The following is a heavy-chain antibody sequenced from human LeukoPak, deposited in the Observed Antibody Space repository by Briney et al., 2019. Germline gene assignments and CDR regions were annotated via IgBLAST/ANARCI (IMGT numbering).Heavy chain of an antibody. CDR1: GCTFRNFA. CDR3: AKDLDGSDGY. V-gene: IGHV1-69*01. CDR2: IIPTFDTP. J-gene: IGHJ4*02. D-gene: IGHD5-24*01. Sequence: GTSVKVSCKASGCTFRNFAITWVRKAPGQGLEWMGGIIPTFDTPTYAQKIQGRVTFTADEATSTAYMQLSSLSSEDTAVYYCAKDLDGSDGYWGQGTLVT.